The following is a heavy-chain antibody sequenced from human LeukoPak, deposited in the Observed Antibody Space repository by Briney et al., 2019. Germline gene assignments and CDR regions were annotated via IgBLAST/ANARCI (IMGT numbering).Heavy chain of an antibody. CDR1: GFTFSTYS. V-gene: IGHV3-48*02. D-gene: IGHD6-19*01. CDR3: ARDRDSSTYSFDC. Sequence: GGSLRLSCAASGFTFSTYSMNWVRQAPGKGLEWVSYISSSSSTIYYADSVKGRFTISRDNAKSSLYLQMNSLRDEDTAVYYCARDRDSSTYSFDCWGQGTLVTVSS. CDR2: ISSSSSTI. J-gene: IGHJ4*02.